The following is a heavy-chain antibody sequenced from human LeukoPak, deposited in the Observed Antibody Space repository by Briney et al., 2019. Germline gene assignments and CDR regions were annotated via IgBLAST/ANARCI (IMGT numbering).Heavy chain of an antibody. V-gene: IGHV4-30-4*01. CDR3: ARERPKGYSLWYAFDI. Sequence: SQTLSLTCTVSGGSISSGDYYWSWIRQPPGKGLEWIGYIYYSGSTYYNPSLKSRVTISVDTSKNQFSLKLSSVTAADTAVYYCARERPKGYSLWYAFDIWGQGTMVTVSS. D-gene: IGHD5-18*01. J-gene: IGHJ3*02. CDR2: IYYSGST. CDR1: GGSISSGDYY.